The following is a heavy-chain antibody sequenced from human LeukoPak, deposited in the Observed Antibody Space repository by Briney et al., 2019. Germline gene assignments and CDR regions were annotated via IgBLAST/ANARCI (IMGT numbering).Heavy chain of an antibody. Sequence: GASVKVSCKASGYTFTSYAMHWVRQAPGQRLEWMGWINGGNGNTRYSQKLQGRVTITRDTPANTVYMELSSLRSGDTAVYYCARDDWNYKFTIHSYYYGMDVWGQGTTVTVSS. V-gene: IGHV1-3*01. CDR3: ARDDWNYKFTIHSYYYGMDV. CDR2: INGGNGNT. D-gene: IGHD1-7*01. CDR1: GYTFTSYA. J-gene: IGHJ6*02.